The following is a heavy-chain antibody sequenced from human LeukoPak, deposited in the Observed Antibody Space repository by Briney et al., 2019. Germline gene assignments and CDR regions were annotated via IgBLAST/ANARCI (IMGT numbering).Heavy chain of an antibody. CDR1: GFTFSSYG. CDR3: AKDRIAAAGAGSWFDP. CDR2: ISYDGSNK. Sequence: GGSLSLSCAASGFTFSSYGMHWVRQAPGKGLEWVAVISYDGSNKYYADSVKGRFTISRDNSKNTLYLQMNSLRAEDTAVYYCAKDRIAAAGAGSWFDPWGQGTLVTVSS. D-gene: IGHD6-13*01. J-gene: IGHJ5*02. V-gene: IGHV3-30*18.